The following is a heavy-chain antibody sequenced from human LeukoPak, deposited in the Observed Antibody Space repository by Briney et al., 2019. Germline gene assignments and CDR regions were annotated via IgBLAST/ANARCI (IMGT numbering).Heavy chain of an antibody. CDR1: GGSISSYY. V-gene: IGHV4-59*08. D-gene: IGHD5-12*01. CDR3: ARLGPSGLFDY. CDR2: IYYSGST. Sequence: PSETLSLTCTVSGGSISSYYWSWIRQPPGKGLEWIGYIYYSGSTNYNPSLKSRVTISVDTSKNQFSLKLSSVTAADTAVYYCARLGPSGLFDYWGQGTLVTVSS. J-gene: IGHJ4*02.